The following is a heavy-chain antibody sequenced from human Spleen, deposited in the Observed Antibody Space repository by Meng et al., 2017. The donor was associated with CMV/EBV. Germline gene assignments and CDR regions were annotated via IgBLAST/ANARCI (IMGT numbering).Heavy chain of an antibody. CDR1: GYTFSSYH. J-gene: IGHJ4*02. CDR3: ARDIRPGDYQLLDDY. D-gene: IGHD2-2*01. CDR2: INLSGGST. Sequence: ASVKVSCKASGYTFSSYHMHWVRQAPGQGLEWMGIINLSGGSTTYAQKFQGRVTITADKSTSTAYMELSSLRSEDTAVYYCARDIRPGDYQLLDDYWGQGTLVTVSS. V-gene: IGHV1-46*01.